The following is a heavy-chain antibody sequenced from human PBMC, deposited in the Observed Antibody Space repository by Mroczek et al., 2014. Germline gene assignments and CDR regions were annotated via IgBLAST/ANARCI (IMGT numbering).Heavy chain of an antibody. CDR3: ARHWEGHCSGGSCYSPAPDY. Sequence: QVQLQESGPGLVKPSETLSLTCTVSGGSISSSSYYWGWIRQPPGKGLEWIGSIYYSGSTYYNPSLKSRVTISVDTSKNQFSLKLSSVTAADTAVYYCARHWEGHCSGGSCYSPAPDYWGQGTLVTVSS. CDR2: IYYSGST. V-gene: IGHV4-39*01. D-gene: IGHD2-15*01. J-gene: IGHJ4*02. CDR1: GGSISSSSYY.